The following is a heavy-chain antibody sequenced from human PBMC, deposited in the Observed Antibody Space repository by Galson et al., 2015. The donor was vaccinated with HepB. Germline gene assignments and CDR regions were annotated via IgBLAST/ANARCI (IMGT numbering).Heavy chain of an antibody. CDR1: GFIFNNYA. V-gene: IGHV3-23*01. CDR3: AKSLRHYPYDMDV. D-gene: IGHD1-26*01. Sequence: SLRLSCAASGFIFNNYAMTWVRQPPGKGLEWVSSISGGGGNTFHSESVKGRFTISRDNSKNTLFLQMNSLRADDTAVYSCAKSLRHYPYDMDVWGPGTTVSVSS. CDR2: ISGGGGNT. J-gene: IGHJ6*02.